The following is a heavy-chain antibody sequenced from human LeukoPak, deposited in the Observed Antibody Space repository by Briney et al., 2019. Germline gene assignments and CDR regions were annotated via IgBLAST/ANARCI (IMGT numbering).Heavy chain of an antibody. CDR1: GYAFSAYY. CDR3: ARGTRFGAASDTGY. J-gene: IGHJ4*02. CDR2: LNPQTGDT. V-gene: IGHV1-2*02. D-gene: IGHD6-13*01. Sequence: ASVKVSCKASGYAFSAYYMHWVRQAPGQGLEWMGWLNPQTGDTHFAQKFQGRVTMTRDTSISTIYMELSRLISDDTAVYYCARGTRFGAASDTGYWGQGTLVTVTS.